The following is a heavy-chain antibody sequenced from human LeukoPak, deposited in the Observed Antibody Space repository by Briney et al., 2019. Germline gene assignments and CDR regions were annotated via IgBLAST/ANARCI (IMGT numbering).Heavy chain of an antibody. CDR2: ITISGGGT. Sequence: PGGSLRLSCAASGFTFSSYDMSWVRQAPGKGLEWVSSITISGGGTFYADSVMGRFTISRDNYKNTLYLQMNSLSAEDTAVYYCAKRGNPAVGHHYLDVWGKGTTVSVSS. J-gene: IGHJ6*03. D-gene: IGHD2-2*01. CDR3: AKRGNPAVGHHYLDV. CDR1: GFTFSSYD. V-gene: IGHV3-23*01.